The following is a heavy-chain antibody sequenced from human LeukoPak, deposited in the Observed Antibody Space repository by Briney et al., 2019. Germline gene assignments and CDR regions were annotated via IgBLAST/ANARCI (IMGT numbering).Heavy chain of an antibody. CDR2: IYYSGST. CDR3: ARDHYYDSSGYYYLFDY. J-gene: IGHJ4*02. V-gene: IGHV4-59*12. D-gene: IGHD3-22*01. Sequence: SETLSLTCTVSGGSISSYYWSWIRQPPGKGLEWIGYIYYSGSTNYNPSLKSRVTMSVDTSKNQFSLKLSSVTAADTAVYYCARDHYYDSSGYYYLFDYWGQGTLVTVSS. CDR1: GGSISSYY.